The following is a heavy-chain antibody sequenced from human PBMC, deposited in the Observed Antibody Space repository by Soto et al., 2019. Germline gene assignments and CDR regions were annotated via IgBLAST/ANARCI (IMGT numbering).Heavy chain of an antibody. CDR1: GYTFTSYD. D-gene: IGHD3-9*01. J-gene: IGHJ6*02. Sequence: ASVKISCKASGYTFTSYDINWVRQATGQGLEWMGWMNPNSGNTGYAQKSQGRVTMTRNTSISTAYMELSSLRSEDTAVYYCARGWKRYFDWSHYYYYGMDVWGQGTTVTVSS. V-gene: IGHV1-8*01. CDR3: ARGWKRYFDWSHYYYYGMDV. CDR2: MNPNSGNT.